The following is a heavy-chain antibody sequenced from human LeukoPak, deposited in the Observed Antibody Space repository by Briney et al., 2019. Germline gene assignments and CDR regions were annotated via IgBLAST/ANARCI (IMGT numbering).Heavy chain of an antibody. V-gene: IGHV3-7*05. Sequence: GGSLRLSCVGSGFTFSGYWMRWVRQAPGKGLEWVANIKQDGSESYYVDSVKGRFTISRDNAKNSLYLQMNSLRADDTAVYFCAKCRYGSGSFPFFDYWGQGTLVTVSS. CDR2: IKQDGSES. D-gene: IGHD3-10*01. J-gene: IGHJ4*02. CDR3: AKCRYGSGSFPFFDY. CDR1: GFTFSGYW.